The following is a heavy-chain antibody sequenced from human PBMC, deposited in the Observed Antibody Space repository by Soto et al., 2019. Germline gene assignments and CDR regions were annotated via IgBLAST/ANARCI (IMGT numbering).Heavy chain of an antibody. V-gene: IGHV6-1*01. CDR1: GDSVSSNTVA. D-gene: IGHD3-10*01. CDR2: TYYRSKWYS. Sequence: QVQLQQSGPGLVKPSQTLSLTCAISGDSVSSNTVAWNWVRQSPSRGLEWLGRTYYRSKWYSHYAVSVRSRIMINSDTSKNQFSLQLKSVTPEDTAVYFCVRVGVAAGSGYYYHAMDVWGQGTTVTVSS. J-gene: IGHJ6*02. CDR3: VRVGVAAGSGYYYHAMDV.